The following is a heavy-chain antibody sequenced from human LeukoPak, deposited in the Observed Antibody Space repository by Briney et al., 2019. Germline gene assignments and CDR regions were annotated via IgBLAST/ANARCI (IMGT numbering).Heavy chain of an antibody. CDR1: GGSISSYY. Sequence: SETLSLTCTVSGGSISSYYWSWIRQPAGKGLEWIARIYTSGSTNYNPSLKSRVTMSVDTSKNQFSLKLSSVTAADTAVYYCARDPSYYDFWSGYPLDAFDIWGQGTMVTVSS. D-gene: IGHD3-3*01. CDR3: ARDPSYYDFWSGYPLDAFDI. J-gene: IGHJ3*02. CDR2: IYTSGST. V-gene: IGHV4-4*07.